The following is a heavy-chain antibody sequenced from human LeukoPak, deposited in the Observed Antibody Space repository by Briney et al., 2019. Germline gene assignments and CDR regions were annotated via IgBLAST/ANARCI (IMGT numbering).Heavy chain of an antibody. CDR2: ISSSSSSYI. CDR3: ARPYYDVLTGYPDY. J-gene: IGHJ4*02. V-gene: IGHV3-21*01. CDR1: GFTFSSYN. D-gene: IGHD3-9*01. Sequence: GGSLRLSCAASGFTFSSYNMNWVRQAPGKGLEWVSSISSSSSSYIYYADSVKGRFTISRDNAKNSLYLQMNSLRAEDTAVYYCARPYYDVLTGYPDYWGQGTLVTVSS.